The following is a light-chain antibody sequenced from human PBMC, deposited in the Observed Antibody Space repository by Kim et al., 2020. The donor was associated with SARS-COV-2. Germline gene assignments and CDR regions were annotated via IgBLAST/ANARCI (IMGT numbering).Light chain of an antibody. Sequence: EIVMTQSPATLSVSPGERATLACRASQSVSSNLVWYQQKPGQAPRLLIYGASTRATGSPARFSGSGSGTEFALTISSLQSEDFAVYYCQQYKNWPRTFGQGTKVDIK. CDR1: QSVSSN. CDR2: GAS. V-gene: IGKV3-15*01. J-gene: IGKJ1*01. CDR3: QQYKNWPRT.